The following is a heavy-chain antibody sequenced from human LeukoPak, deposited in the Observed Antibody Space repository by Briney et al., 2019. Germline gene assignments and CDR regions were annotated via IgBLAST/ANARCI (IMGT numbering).Heavy chain of an antibody. D-gene: IGHD3-3*01. CDR1: GFKFSDSG. Sequence: GGSLRLSCEASGFKFSDSGMNWVRQAPGKGLEWVAFIWYDGTNKHYADSVKGRFSIFRDNSKNILYLQMNSLTTEDTGVYYCAKDWVRVLIRSGGYWGHGTLVTVSP. CDR3: AKDWVRVLIRSGGY. J-gene: IGHJ4*01. V-gene: IGHV3-30*02. CDR2: IWYDGTNK.